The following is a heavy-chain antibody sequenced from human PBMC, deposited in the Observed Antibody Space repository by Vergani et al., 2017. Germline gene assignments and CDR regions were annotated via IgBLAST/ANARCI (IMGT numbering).Heavy chain of an antibody. Sequence: QVQLVQSGAEVKKPGAPVKVSCKVSGYTLTELSMHWVRQAPGKGLEWMGGFDPEDGETIYAQKFQGRVTITADESTSTAYMELSSLRSEDTAVYYCASGDSSSSKTLGGLDYWGQGTLVTVSS. J-gene: IGHJ4*02. CDR1: GYTLTELS. D-gene: IGHD6-6*01. CDR2: FDPEDGET. V-gene: IGHV1-24*01. CDR3: ASGDSSSSKTLGGLDY.